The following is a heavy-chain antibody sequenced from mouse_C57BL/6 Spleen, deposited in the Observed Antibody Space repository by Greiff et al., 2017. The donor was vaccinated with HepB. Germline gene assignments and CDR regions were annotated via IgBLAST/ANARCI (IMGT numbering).Heavy chain of an antibody. CDR2: IDPSDSET. CDR1: GYTFTSYW. CDR3: AREDYEYYFDY. V-gene: IGHV1-52*01. J-gene: IGHJ2*01. Sequence: QVQLQQPGAELVRPGSSVKLSCKASGYTFTSYWMHWVKQRPIQGLEWIGNIDPSDSETHYNQKFKDKATLTVDKSSSTAYMQLSSLTSEDSAVYYCAREDYEYYFDYWGQGTTLTVSS. D-gene: IGHD2-4*01.